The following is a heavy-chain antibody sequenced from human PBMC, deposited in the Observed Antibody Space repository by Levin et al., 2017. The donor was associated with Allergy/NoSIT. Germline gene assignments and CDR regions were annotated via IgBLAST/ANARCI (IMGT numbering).Heavy chain of an antibody. Sequence: SETLSLTCTVSGGSISSSSYYWGWIRQPPGKGLEWIGSIYYSGSTYYNPSLKSRVTISVDTSKNQFSLKLSSVTAADTAVYYCARIRPSYGSGSYTYYYYYYMDVWGKGTTVTVSS. CDR3: ARIRPSYGSGSYTYYYYYYMDV. CDR1: GGSISSSSYY. CDR2: IYYSGST. J-gene: IGHJ6*03. D-gene: IGHD3-10*01. V-gene: IGHV4-39*01.